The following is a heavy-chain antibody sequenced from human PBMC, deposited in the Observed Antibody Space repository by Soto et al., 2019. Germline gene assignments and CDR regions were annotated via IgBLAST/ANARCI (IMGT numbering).Heavy chain of an antibody. V-gene: IGHV3-21*01. D-gene: IGHD3-22*01. Sequence: GSLRLSCAASGFTFSSYSMNWVRQAPGKGLEWVSSISSSSSYIYYADSVKGRFTISRDNAKNSLYLQMNSLRAEDTAVYYCARDSFAYDSRGYQSYWGQRTLVTVPS. CDR2: ISSSSSYI. J-gene: IGHJ4*02. CDR3: ARDSFAYDSRGYQSY. CDR1: GFTFSSYS.